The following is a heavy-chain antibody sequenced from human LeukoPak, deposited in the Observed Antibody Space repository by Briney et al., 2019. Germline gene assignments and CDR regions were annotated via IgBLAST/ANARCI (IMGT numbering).Heavy chain of an antibody. V-gene: IGHV3-9*01. CDR1: GSTFDDYA. D-gene: IGHD3-22*01. J-gene: IGHJ3*02. CDR2: ISWNSGSI. CDR3: AKAGLLPDAFDI. Sequence: PGRSLRLSCAASGSTFDDYAMHWVRQAPGKGLEWVSGISWNSGSIGYADSVKGRFTISRDNAKNSLYLQMNSLRAEDTALYYCAKAGLLPDAFDIWGQGTMVTVSS.